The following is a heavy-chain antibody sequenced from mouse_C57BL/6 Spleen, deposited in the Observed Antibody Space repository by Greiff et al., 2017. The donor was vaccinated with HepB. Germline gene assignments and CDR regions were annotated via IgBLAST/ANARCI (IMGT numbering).Heavy chain of an antibody. Sequence: VQLQQSGAELVRPGTSVKMSCKASGYTFTNYWIGWAKQRPGHGLEWIGDIYPVGGYTNYNEKFKGKATLAADKSSSTAYMQFSSLTSEDSAIYYCAGGYDYDGDYDAMDYWGQGTSVTVSS. CDR1: GYTFTNYW. J-gene: IGHJ4*01. V-gene: IGHV1-63*01. CDR2: IYPVGGYT. D-gene: IGHD2-4*01. CDR3: AGGYDYDGDYDAMDY.